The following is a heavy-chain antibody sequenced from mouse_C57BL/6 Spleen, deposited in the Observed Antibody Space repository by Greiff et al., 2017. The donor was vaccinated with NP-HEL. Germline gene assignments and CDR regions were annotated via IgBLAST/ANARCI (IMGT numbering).Heavy chain of an antibody. CDR3: AREKENYYGSTYYFDY. CDR1: GFTFSDYY. D-gene: IGHD1-1*01. V-gene: IGHV5-16*01. J-gene: IGHJ2*01. Sequence: EVKVVESEGGLVQPGSSMKLSCTASGFTFSDYYMAWVRQVPEKGLEWVANINYDGSSTYYLDSLKSRFIISRDNAKNILYLQMSSLKSEDTATYYCAREKENYYGSTYYFDYWGQGTTLTVSS. CDR2: INYDGSST.